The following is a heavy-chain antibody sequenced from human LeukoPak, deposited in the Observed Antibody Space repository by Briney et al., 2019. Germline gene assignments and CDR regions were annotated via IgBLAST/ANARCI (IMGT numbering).Heavy chain of an antibody. J-gene: IGHJ4*02. V-gene: IGHV4-4*07. CDR3: ASRGHYTYYFDF. Sequence: SETLSLTCTVSGGSISSYYWSWIRQPAGKGLEWIGRIYTSGSTNYNPSLKSRVTMSVDTSKNQFSLNLSSVTAADTAVYYCASRGHYTYYFDFWGQGTLVTVSS. D-gene: IGHD3-3*01. CDR1: GGSISSYY. CDR2: IYTSGST.